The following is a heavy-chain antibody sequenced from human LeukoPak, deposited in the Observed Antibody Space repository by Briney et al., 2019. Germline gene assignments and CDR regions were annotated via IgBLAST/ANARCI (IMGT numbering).Heavy chain of an antibody. J-gene: IGHJ4*02. Sequence: GGSLRLSCAASGFTFSSYWMSWVRQAPGKGLEWVANIRQDGSDKYYVDSVKGRFTISRDNAQNSVYLQMASLRAEDTAVYYCAKGGRGGYDLNYFDYWGQGTLVTVSS. CDR1: GFTFSSYW. V-gene: IGHV3-7*01. D-gene: IGHD5-12*01. CDR3: AKGGRGGYDLNYFDY. CDR2: IRQDGSDK.